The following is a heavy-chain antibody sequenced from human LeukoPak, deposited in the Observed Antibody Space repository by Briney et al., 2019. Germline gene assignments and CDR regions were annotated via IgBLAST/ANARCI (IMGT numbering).Heavy chain of an antibody. J-gene: IGHJ4*02. CDR1: GFTFSSYA. Sequence: GGSLRLSCAASGFTFSSYAMNWVRQAPEKGLEWVSAISGSGGRTYYADSVKGRFTISRDNSKNTLYLQMNSLRVEDTAVYYCAKAGPYTSSWEGTNDYWGQGALVTVSS. CDR2: ISGSGGRT. D-gene: IGHD6-13*01. V-gene: IGHV3-23*01. CDR3: AKAGPYTSSWEGTNDY.